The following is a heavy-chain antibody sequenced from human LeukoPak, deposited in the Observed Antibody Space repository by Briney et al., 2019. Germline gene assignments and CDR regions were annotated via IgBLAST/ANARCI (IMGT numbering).Heavy chain of an antibody. V-gene: IGHV4-34*01. Sequence: SETLSLTCAVSNISLTGYYWSWIRQSPGKGLEWIGEINHRGSTNYNPSLKSRVTISVDRSKNQFSLKLSSVTAADTAVYYCARGGSGSYSIDYWGQGTLVTVSS. CDR1: NISLTGYY. D-gene: IGHD3-10*01. CDR2: INHRGST. J-gene: IGHJ4*02. CDR3: ARGGSGSYSIDY.